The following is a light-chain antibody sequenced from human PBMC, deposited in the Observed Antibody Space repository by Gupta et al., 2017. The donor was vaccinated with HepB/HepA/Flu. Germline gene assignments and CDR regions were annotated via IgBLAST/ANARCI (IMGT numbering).Light chain of an antibody. J-gene: IGLJ1*01. CDR2: DVN. Sequence: QSALTHPAPASGPPGQSLTISCTGTSSDIKYYNYVSWYQQHPGKAPQLMIYDVNNRPSGVSNRFSGSKSGDTASLTISGLQAEDEADYYCSSYTGSSTVFGTGTTVTVL. CDR1: SSDIKYYNY. V-gene: IGLV2-14*03. CDR3: SSYTGSSTV.